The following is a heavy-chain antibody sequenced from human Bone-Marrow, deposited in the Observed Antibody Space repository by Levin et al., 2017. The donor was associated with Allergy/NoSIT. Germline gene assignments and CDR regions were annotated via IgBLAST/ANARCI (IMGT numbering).Heavy chain of an antibody. CDR1: GFTFSSYA. J-gene: IGHJ6*03. Sequence: GGSLRLSCAASGFTFSSYAMSWVRQAPGKGLEWVSAISGSGGSTYYADSVKGRFTISRDNSKNTLYLQMNSLRAEDTAVYYCAKSPRLRGYYYYYMDVWGKGTTVTVSS. D-gene: IGHD4-17*01. CDR2: ISGSGGST. CDR3: AKSPRLRGYYYYYMDV. V-gene: IGHV3-23*01.